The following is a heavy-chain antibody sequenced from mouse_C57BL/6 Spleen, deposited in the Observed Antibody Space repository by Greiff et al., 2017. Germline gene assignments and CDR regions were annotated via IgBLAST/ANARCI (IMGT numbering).Heavy chain of an antibody. D-gene: IGHD2-4*01. J-gene: IGHJ2*01. Sequence: EVKLMESGGGLVKPGGSLKLSCAASGFTFSDYGMHWVRQAPEKGLEWVAYISSGSSTIYYADTVKGRFTISRDNAKNTLFLQMTSLRSEDTAMYYCARDDYDDGYYFDYGGQGTTLTVSS. CDR2: ISSGSSTI. CDR1: GFTFSDYG. V-gene: IGHV5-17*01. CDR3: ARDDYDDGYYFDY.